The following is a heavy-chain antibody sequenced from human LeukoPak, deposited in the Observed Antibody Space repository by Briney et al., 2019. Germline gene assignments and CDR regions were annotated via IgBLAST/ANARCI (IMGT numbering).Heavy chain of an antibody. D-gene: IGHD3-10*01. J-gene: IGHJ5*02. V-gene: IGHV4-59*12. CDR2: IYYSGST. CDR3: ARGDAVSGTRFDP. Sequence: SETLSLTCTVSGGSISNYYWSWIRQPPGKGLEWIGYIYYSGSTYYNPSLKSRLTISVDTSKNQFSLKLSSVTAADTAVYYCARGDAVSGTRFDPWGQGTLVTVSS. CDR1: GGSISNYY.